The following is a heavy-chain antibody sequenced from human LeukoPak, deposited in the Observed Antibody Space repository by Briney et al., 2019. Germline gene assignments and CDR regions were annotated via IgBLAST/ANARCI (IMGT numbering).Heavy chain of an antibody. V-gene: IGHV5-51*01. CDR1: GYSFTSYW. CDR3: ARLHSSGWYGHVDY. Sequence: GESLKISCKASGYSFTSYWIGWVRQMPGKLLEWLGIIYPGDSDTRYSPFFQGHATTSADKSISTAYLQWSSLKAADTAMYYCARLHSSGWYGHVDYWGQGTLVTVSS. CDR2: IYPGDSDT. D-gene: IGHD6-19*01. J-gene: IGHJ4*02.